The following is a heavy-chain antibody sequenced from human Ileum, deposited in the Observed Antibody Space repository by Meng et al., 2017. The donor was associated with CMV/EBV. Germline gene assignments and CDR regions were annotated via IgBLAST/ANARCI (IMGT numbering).Heavy chain of an antibody. CDR2: IYYSGNGKT. V-gene: IGHV4-31*02. Sequence: VSGASISSGGYYWSWNRQHPGKGLEWIGYIYYSGNGKTYYNPSLQSRLTISVDTSKNQFSLKLTSVTAADTAIYYCARATLAKPFDYWGQGTLVTVSS. D-gene: IGHD1-1*01. CDR3: ARATLAKPFDY. J-gene: IGHJ4*02. CDR1: GASISSGGYY.